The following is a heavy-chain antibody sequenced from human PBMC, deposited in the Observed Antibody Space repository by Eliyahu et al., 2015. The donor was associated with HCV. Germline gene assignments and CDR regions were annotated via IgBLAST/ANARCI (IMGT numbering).Heavy chain of an antibody. CDR2: MHYXGST. D-gene: IGHD6-19*01. V-gene: IGHV4-59*01. CDR3: ASGGGGIAVAGTGGWFDP. Sequence: QVQLQESGPGLVKPSETLSLTCTVSGGXITTYYGRWIRQPPGKGLEGIGYMHYXGSTNXNPSLKSRVTISVDTSKNQFSLNLTSVTAADTAVYYCASGGGGIAVAGTGGWFDPWGQGTLVTVSS. CDR1: GGXITTYY. J-gene: IGHJ5*02.